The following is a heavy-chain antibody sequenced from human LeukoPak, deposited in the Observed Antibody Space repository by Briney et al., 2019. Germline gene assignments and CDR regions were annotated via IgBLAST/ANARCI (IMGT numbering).Heavy chain of an antibody. D-gene: IGHD3-9*01. CDR2: ISGSGGST. J-gene: IGHJ5*02. V-gene: IGHV3-23*01. CDR3: AKDGYDIWGGSWFDP. CDR1: GFTFSSYA. Sequence: GGSLRLSCAASGFTFSSYAMSWVRQAPGKGLEWVSAISGSGGSTYYADSVKGRFTISRDNSKNTLYLQMNSLRAEDTAVYYCAKDGYDIWGGSWFDPWGQGTLVTVSS.